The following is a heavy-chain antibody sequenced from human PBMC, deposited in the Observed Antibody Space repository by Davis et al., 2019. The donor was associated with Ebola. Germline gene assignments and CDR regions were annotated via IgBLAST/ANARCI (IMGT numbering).Heavy chain of an antibody. CDR1: GFTFSSYW. D-gene: IGHD3-22*01. CDR3: ASFGDYDSSGYYYGLYDAFDI. V-gene: IGHV3-74*01. Sequence: PGGSLRLSCAASGFTFSSYWMHWVRQAPGKGLVWVSRINSDGSSTSYADSVKGRFTISRDNAKNTLYLQMNSLRAEDTAVYYCASFGDYDSSGYYYGLYDAFDIWGQGTMVTVSS. J-gene: IGHJ3*02. CDR2: INSDGSST.